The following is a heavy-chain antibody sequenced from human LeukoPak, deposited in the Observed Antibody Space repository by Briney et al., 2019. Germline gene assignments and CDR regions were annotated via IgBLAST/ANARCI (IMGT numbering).Heavy chain of an antibody. Sequence: PGGSLRLSCAASGFTFSSYGMHWVRQAPGKGLEWVAVISYDGSNKYYADSVKGRFTISRDNSKNTLYLQMNSLRAEDTAVYYCARDEQQPPYYYGMDVWGQGTTVTVSS. V-gene: IGHV3-30*03. CDR1: GFTFSSYG. CDR3: ARDEQQPPYYYGMDV. D-gene: IGHD6-13*01. CDR2: ISYDGSNK. J-gene: IGHJ6*02.